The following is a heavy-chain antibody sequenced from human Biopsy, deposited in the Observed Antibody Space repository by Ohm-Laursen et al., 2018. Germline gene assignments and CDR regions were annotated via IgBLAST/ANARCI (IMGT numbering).Heavy chain of an antibody. Sequence: RSLRLSCAASGFTFTSYAMHWVRQAPGTGLEWVAVVSYDGSGEYYADSLQGRFIISRDNPKNTVDLQMNSLRAEDTAVYFCARDGKRWDYSTYFSWHFDLWGRGTLVTVSS. CDR3: ARDGKRWDYSTYFSWHFDL. V-gene: IGHV3-30*03. CDR1: GFTFTSYA. D-gene: IGHD4-11*01. J-gene: IGHJ2*01. CDR2: VSYDGSGE.